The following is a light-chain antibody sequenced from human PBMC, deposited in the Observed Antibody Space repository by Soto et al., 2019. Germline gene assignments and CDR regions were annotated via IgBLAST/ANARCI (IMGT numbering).Light chain of an antibody. CDR3: QQYYSTPYT. J-gene: IGKJ2*01. CDR2: WAS. Sequence: DIVMTQSPDSLAVSLGERATINCKSSQSVLYSSNNKNYLAWYQQKPGQPPKLLIYWASTRESGVPDRFSGSRSGTDFTLTISSLQAEDVAVYYYQQYYSTPYTFGQGTKLEIK. V-gene: IGKV4-1*01. CDR1: QSVLYSSNNKNY.